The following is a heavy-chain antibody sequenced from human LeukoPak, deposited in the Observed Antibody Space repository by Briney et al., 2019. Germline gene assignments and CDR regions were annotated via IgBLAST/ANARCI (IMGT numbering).Heavy chain of an antibody. D-gene: IGHD2-2*01. CDR2: INPNSGGT. Sequence: ASVKVSCKASGYTFSGYYMHWVRQAPGQGPEWMGWINPNSGGTNYAQKFQGRVTMTRDTSISTAYMELSRLRSDDTAVFYCARDRGCSSTSCSSRPDGWFDPWGQGTLVTVSS. J-gene: IGHJ5*02. CDR3: ARDRGCSSTSCSSRPDGWFDP. V-gene: IGHV1-2*02. CDR1: GYTFSGYY.